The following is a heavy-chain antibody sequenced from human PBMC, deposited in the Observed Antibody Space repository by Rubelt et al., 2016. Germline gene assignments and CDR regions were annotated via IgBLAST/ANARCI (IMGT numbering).Heavy chain of an antibody. CDR2: IYYSGST. J-gene: IGHJ4*02. CDR3: ARRSYGDFDY. Sequence: QPQLQESGPGLVKPSETLSLTCTVSGGSITSGGYYWTWIRQLPGNGLEWIGYIYYSGSTSYNPSLKSRVTMSVDTSKNHFSLMLTSVTAADAAVYYCARRSYGDFDYWGQGTLVTVSS. V-gene: IGHV4-31*03. D-gene: IGHD4-17*01. CDR1: GGSITSGGYY.